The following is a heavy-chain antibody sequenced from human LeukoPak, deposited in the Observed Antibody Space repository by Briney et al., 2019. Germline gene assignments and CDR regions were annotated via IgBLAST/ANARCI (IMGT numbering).Heavy chain of an antibody. CDR1: GGSISSYY. J-gene: IGHJ4*02. CDR2: ISSSGSYI. D-gene: IGHD3-3*01. CDR3: AKDTRTISCLEY. Sequence: NTSETLSLTCTVSGGSISSYYWSWVRQAPGKGLEWVSSISSSGSYIYYADSVKGRFTISRDNAKNTLYLQMNSLRAEDTAVYYCAKDTRTISCLEYWGQGTLVTVSS. V-gene: IGHV3-21*04.